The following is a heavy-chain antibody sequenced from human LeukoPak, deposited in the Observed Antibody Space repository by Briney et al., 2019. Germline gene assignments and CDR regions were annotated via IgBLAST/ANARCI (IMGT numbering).Heavy chain of an antibody. CDR1: GYSISRGYY. Sequence: SETLSLTCNVSGYSISRGYYWGWIRQPPGKGLEWIGSVHHTGSTYYNPSLRSRVSISVDKSTNHIPLEVTSVTAADTAVYYCARDWGFGDSEDWFDPWGQGTLVTVSS. J-gene: IGHJ5*02. D-gene: IGHD3-10*01. V-gene: IGHV4-38-2*02. CDR3: ARDWGFGDSEDWFDP. CDR2: VHHTGST.